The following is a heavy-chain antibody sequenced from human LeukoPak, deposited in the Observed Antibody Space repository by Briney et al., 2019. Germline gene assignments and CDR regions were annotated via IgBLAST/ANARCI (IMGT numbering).Heavy chain of an antibody. CDR3: AXDREGYNAYDY. CDR1: GGTFSSYA. Sequence: SVKVSCKASGGTFSSYAISWVRQAPGQGLEWMGGIIPIFGTANYAQKFQGRVTITTDESTSTAYMALSSLRSEDTAVYYCAXDREGYNAYDYWGQGTLVXVSS. CDR2: IIPIFGTA. J-gene: IGHJ4*02. V-gene: IGHV1-69*05. D-gene: IGHD5-24*01.